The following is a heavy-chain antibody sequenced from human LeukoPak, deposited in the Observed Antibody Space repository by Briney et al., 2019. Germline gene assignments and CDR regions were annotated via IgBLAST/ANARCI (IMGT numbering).Heavy chain of an antibody. Sequence: GGSLRLSCAASGFTFSSYAMSLVRQAPGKGLEWVSAISGSGGSTYYADSVKGRFTISRDNSKNTLYLQMNSLRAEDTAVYYCAKDTYDSSGYPQWFDPWGQGTLVTVSS. CDR1: GFTFSSYA. V-gene: IGHV3-23*01. D-gene: IGHD3-22*01. CDR2: ISGSGGST. CDR3: AKDTYDSSGYPQWFDP. J-gene: IGHJ5*02.